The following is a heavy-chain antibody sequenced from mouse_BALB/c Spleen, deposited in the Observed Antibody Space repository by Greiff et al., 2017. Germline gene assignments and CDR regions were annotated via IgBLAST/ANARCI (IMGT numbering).Heavy chain of an antibody. D-gene: IGHD1-1*01. CDR2: ISDGGSYT. CDR1: GFTFSDYY. V-gene: IGHV5-4*02. CDR3: AREGLYYGTGDY. Sequence: EVNVVESGGGLVKPGGSLKLSCAASGFTFSDYYMYWVRQTPEKRLEWVATISDGGSYTYYPDSVKGRFTISRDNAKNNLYLQMSSLKSEDTAMYYCAREGLYYGTGDYWGQGTTLTVSS. J-gene: IGHJ2*01.